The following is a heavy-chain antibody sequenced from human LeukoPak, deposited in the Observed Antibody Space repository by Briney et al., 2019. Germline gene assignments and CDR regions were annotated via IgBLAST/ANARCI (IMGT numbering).Heavy chain of an antibody. J-gene: IGHJ4*02. CDR3: ARTRIADRPTYFDY. V-gene: IGHV4-59*01. CDR1: GGSISSYY. CDR2: IYYSGST. Sequence: SETLSLTCTVSGGSISSYYWSWIRQPPGKGLEWIGYIYYSGSTNYNPSLKSRVTISVDTSKNQFSLKLSSVTAADTAVYYCARTRIADRPTYFDYWGQGTLVTVSS. D-gene: IGHD6-6*01.